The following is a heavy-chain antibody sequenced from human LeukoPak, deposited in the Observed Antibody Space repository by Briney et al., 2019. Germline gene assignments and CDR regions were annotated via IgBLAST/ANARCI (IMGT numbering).Heavy chain of an antibody. Sequence: GGSLRLSCAASGFTFSSYGMHWVRQAPGKGLEWVAVIWYDGSNKYYADSVKGRFTISRDNSKNTLYLQMNSLRAEDTAVYYCARDWAAVGTRIGYWGQGTLVTVSS. CDR3: ARDWAAVGTRIGY. V-gene: IGHV3-33*01. CDR1: GFTFSSYG. CDR2: IWYDGSNK. J-gene: IGHJ4*02. D-gene: IGHD6-13*01.